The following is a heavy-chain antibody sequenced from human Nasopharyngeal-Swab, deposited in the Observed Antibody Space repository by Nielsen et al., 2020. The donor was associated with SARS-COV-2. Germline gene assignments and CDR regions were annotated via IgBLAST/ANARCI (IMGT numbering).Heavy chain of an antibody. Sequence: MRQMPGKGLEWVSYISSSGSTIYYADSVKGRFTISRDNAKNSLYLQMNSLRAEDTAVYYCARDRGGLLWFGELPTYFDYWGQGTLVTVSS. CDR2: ISSSGSTI. D-gene: IGHD3-10*01. J-gene: IGHJ4*02. CDR3: ARDRGGLLWFGELPTYFDY. V-gene: IGHV3-48*03.